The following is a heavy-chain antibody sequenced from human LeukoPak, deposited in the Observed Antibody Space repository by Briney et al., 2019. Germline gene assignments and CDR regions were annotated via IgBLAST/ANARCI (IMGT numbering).Heavy chain of an antibody. CDR2: INSRSSAI. Sequence: PGGSLRLSCAASGFTFSTYSMSWVRQVPGKGLEWISDINSRSSAIYYADSVKGRFTISRDNAKNSLYLQMNSLRAEDTAVYYCVKRVGHFDFWSGYSRWGQGTLVTVSS. D-gene: IGHD3-3*01. J-gene: IGHJ4*02. CDR1: GFTFSTYS. V-gene: IGHV3-48*04. CDR3: VKRVGHFDFWSGYSR.